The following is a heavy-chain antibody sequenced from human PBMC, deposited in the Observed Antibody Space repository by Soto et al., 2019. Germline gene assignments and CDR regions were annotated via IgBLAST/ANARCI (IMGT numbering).Heavy chain of an antibody. CDR1: GYTFTSYC. D-gene: IGHD3-22*01. J-gene: IGHJ3*02. Sequence: ASVKVSCKASGYTFTSYCISWVRQAPGQGLEWMGWISAYNGNTNYAQKLQGRVTMTTDTSTSTAYMELRSLRSDDTAVYYCARDLHYDSSGYGLGAFDIWGQGTMVTVSS. V-gene: IGHV1-18*01. CDR2: ISAYNGNT. CDR3: ARDLHYDSSGYGLGAFDI.